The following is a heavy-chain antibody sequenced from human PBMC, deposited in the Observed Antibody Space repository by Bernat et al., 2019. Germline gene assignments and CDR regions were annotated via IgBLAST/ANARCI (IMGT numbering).Heavy chain of an antibody. Sequence: QLQLQESGPGLVKPSETLSLTCTVSGGSISSSSYYWGWIRQPPGKGLEWIGSIYYSGSTYYNPSLKSRVTISVDTSKNQFSLKLSSVTAADTAVYYCARQSGSGSYLSGMDVWGQGTTVTVSS. CDR3: ARQSGSGSYLSGMDV. CDR2: IYYSGST. J-gene: IGHJ6*02. D-gene: IGHD3-10*01. CDR1: GGSISSSSYY. V-gene: IGHV4-39*01.